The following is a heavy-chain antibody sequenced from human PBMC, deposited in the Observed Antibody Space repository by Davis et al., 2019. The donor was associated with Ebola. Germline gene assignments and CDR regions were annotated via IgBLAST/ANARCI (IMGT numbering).Heavy chain of an antibody. CDR2: ISGSGGST. Sequence: GGSLRLSCAASGFTFSSYGMHWVRQAPGKGLEWVSAISGSGGSTYYADSVKGRFTISRDNSKNTLYLQMNSLRAEDTAVYYCAKDPSHLIYYYYGMDVWGQGTTVTVSS. CDR1: GFTFSSYG. CDR3: AKDPSHLIYYYYGMDV. J-gene: IGHJ6*02. V-gene: IGHV3-23*01.